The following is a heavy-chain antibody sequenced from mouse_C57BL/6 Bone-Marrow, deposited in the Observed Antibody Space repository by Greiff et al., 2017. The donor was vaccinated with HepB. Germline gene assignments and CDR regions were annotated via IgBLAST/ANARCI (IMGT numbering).Heavy chain of an antibody. Sequence: VQLQQSGSELRSPGSSVKLSCKDFDLEVFPIAYMSWVRQKPGHGFEWIGGILPSIGRTIYGEKFEDKATLDADTLSNTAYLELNSLTSEDSAIYYCARDYYGSSYEAWFAYWGQGTLVTVSA. CDR3: ARDYYGSSYEAWFAY. CDR2: ILPSIGRT. D-gene: IGHD1-1*01. CDR1: DLEVFPIAY. V-gene: IGHV15-2*01. J-gene: IGHJ3*01.